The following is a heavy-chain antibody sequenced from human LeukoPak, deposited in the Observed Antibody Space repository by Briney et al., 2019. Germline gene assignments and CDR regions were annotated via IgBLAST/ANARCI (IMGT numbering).Heavy chain of an antibody. J-gene: IGHJ4*02. CDR2: LYSDGART. CDR3: ARLISGSYHLYFDD. D-gene: IGHD3-10*01. Sequence: GGSLRLSCAASGFTVSSSFLSWVRQAPGKGLEWLSILYSDGARTQYADSAKGRFTISRDNSKNTLYLQMNSQRAEDTALYYCARLISGSYHLYFDDWGLGTLVTVSS. CDR1: GFTVSSSF. V-gene: IGHV3-66*01.